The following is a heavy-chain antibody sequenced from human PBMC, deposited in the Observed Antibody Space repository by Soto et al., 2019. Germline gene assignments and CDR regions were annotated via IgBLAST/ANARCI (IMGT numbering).Heavy chain of an antibody. J-gene: IGHJ5*02. CDR2: IKPDGSEQ. CDR1: GFTFSSNW. D-gene: IGHD6-13*01. CDR3: ATVPWTAAAS. V-gene: IGHV3-7*01. Sequence: GGSLRLSCAASGFTFSSNWMSWVRQAPGKGLEWVATIKPDGSEQDYVESVKGRFTISRDNAKNSVHLQMNSLRAEDTAVYYCATVPWTAAASWGQGTLVTVSS.